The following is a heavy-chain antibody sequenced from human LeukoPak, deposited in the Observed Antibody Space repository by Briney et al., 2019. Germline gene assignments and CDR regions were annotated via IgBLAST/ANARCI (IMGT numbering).Heavy chain of an antibody. J-gene: IGHJ1*01. CDR2: INHSGST. CDR3: ARAPRVWACGGRGFQH. CDR1: GGSFSGYY. Sequence: SETLSLTCAVYGGSFSGYYWSWIRQPPGKGLEWIGEINHSGSTNYNPSLKSRVTISVDTSKNQFSLKLSSVTAADTAVYYCARAPRVWACGGRGFQHWGQGTLVTVSS. V-gene: IGHV4-34*01. D-gene: IGHD3-16*01.